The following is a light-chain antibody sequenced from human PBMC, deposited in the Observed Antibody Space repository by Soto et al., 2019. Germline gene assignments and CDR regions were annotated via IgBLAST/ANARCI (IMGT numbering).Light chain of an antibody. CDR3: SSYAATVYV. Sequence: QPVLTQPPPPAGSPGQPLPTSLPGTSSDVGGYNFVSWFQQHPGKVPKLIMYEVSKRPSGVPDRFSGSKSGNTASLTVSGLQADDEADYYCSSYAATVYVFGTGTKVTVL. J-gene: IGLJ1*01. CDR1: SSDVGGYNF. V-gene: IGLV2-8*01. CDR2: EVS.